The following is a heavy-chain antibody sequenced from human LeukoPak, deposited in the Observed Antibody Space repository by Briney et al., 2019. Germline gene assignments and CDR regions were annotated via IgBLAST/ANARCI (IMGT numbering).Heavy chain of an antibody. J-gene: IGHJ1*01. Sequence: SETLSLTCSVSGGSISSYYRSWIRQPPGKGLEWIGYLFYSGNTNSNPSLKSRVTILADTSKNQFSLRLNSVTAADTAVYFCGRVRTGNTGSPEYFEDWGQGTLVTVSS. D-gene: IGHD5-12*01. CDR1: GGSISSYY. CDR2: LFYSGNT. CDR3: GRVRTGNTGSPEYFED. V-gene: IGHV4-59*01.